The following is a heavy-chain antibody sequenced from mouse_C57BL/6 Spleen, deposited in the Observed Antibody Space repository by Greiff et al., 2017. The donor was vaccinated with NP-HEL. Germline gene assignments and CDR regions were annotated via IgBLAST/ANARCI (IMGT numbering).Heavy chain of an antibody. V-gene: IGHV14-4*01. D-gene: IGHD2-4*01. J-gene: IGHJ3*01. CDR1: GFNIKDDY. CDR2: IDPENGDT. Sequence: VQLQQSGAELVRPGASVKLSCTASGFNIKDDYMHWVNQRPEQGLEWIGWIDPENGDTEYASKFQGKATITADTSSNTAYLQLSSLTSEDTAVYYCTTDDYDAVFAYWGQGTLVTVPA. CDR3: TTDDYDAVFAY.